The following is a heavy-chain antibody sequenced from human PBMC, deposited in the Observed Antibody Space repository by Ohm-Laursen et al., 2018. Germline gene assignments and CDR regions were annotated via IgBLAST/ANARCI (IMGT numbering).Heavy chain of an antibody. CDR2: TYYRAQWYN. CDR1: GDSVSSNSNA. J-gene: IGHJ4*02. D-gene: IGHD3-16*01. Sequence: QTLSLTCALSGDSVSSNSNAWNWIRQSPSRGLEWLGRTYYRAQWYNDYAVSVKGRITINPDTSKIQFSLRLNSVTPEDAAVYYCTGGGRGGPNSWGQGTLVTVSS. V-gene: IGHV6-1*01. CDR3: TGGGRGGPNS.